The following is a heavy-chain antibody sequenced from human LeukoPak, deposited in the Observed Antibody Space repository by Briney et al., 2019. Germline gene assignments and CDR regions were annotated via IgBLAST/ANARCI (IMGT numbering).Heavy chain of an antibody. CDR2: IYSGGST. Sequence: PGGSLRLSCAASGFTVSSNYMSWVRQAPGKGLEWVSVIYSGGSTYYADSVKGRFTISRHNSENTLYLQMNSLRAEDTAVYYCASSQTGSFDYWGQGTLVTVSS. CDR1: GFTVSSNY. D-gene: IGHD1-1*01. J-gene: IGHJ4*02. V-gene: IGHV3-53*04. CDR3: ASSQTGSFDY.